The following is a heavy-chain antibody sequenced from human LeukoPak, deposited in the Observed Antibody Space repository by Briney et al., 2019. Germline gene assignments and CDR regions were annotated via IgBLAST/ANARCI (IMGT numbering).Heavy chain of an antibody. V-gene: IGHV4-4*07. CDR1: GGSISSYY. Sequence: PSETLSLTCTVSGGSISSYYWSWIRQPAGKGLEWIGRIYTSGSTNYNPSPKSRVTISVDTSKNQFSLKLSSVTAADTAVYYCARAQNSGSYSGYYFDYWGQGTLVTVSS. D-gene: IGHD1-26*01. CDR3: ARAQNSGSYSGYYFDY. CDR2: IYTSGST. J-gene: IGHJ4*02.